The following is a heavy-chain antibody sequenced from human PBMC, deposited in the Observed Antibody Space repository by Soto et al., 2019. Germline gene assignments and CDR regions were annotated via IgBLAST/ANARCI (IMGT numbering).Heavy chain of an antibody. V-gene: IGHV4-31*03. CDR1: GGSISSGGYY. CDR2: IYYSGST. CDR3: ARDSPIAAAGTGFDP. D-gene: IGHD6-13*01. Sequence: TLSLTCTVSGGSISSGGYYWSWIRQHPGKGLEWIGYIYYSGSTYYNPSLKSRVTISVDTSKNQFSLKLSSVTAADTAVYYCARDSPIAAAGTGFDPWGQGTLVTVS. J-gene: IGHJ5*02.